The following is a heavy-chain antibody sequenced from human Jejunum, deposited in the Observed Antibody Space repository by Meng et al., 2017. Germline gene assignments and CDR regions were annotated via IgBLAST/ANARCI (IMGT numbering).Heavy chain of an antibody. Sequence: QLPLQQSGPRLPNPPQPPALPFTLSGDSVSSNSAAWNWIRLSPARCLDWLGRTYYRSKYYNDYALSVKSRITINPDTSKNQFSLQLNSVTPEDTAIYYCARDWGDVRGGFDFWGQGTLVTVSS. CDR1: GDSVSSNSAA. CDR3: ARDWGDVRGGFDF. D-gene: IGHD3-10*02. J-gene: IGHJ4*02. CDR2: TYYRSKYYN. V-gene: IGHV6-1*01.